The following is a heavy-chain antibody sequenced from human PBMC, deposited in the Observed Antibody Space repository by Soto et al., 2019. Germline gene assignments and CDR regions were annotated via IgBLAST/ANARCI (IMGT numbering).Heavy chain of an antibody. V-gene: IGHV5-10-1*01. D-gene: IGHD3-3*02. CDR1: GYSFTSYW. J-gene: IGHJ6*02. CDR2: IDPSDSYT. Sequence: PGESLKISCKGSGYSFTSYWISWVRQMPGKGLEWMGRIDPSDSYTNYSPSFQGHVTISADKSISTAYLQWSSLKASDTAMYYCARRTSISPWARYGMDVWGQGATVTVSS. CDR3: ARRTSISPWARYGMDV.